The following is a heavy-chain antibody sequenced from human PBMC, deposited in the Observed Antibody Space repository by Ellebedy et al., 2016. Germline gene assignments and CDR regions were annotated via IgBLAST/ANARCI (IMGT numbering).Heavy chain of an antibody. J-gene: IGHJ4*02. CDR3: ATDRDFTTTACYTGELDY. V-gene: IGHV1-2*02. CDR2: INPNSGGT. CDR1: GYTFTGYC. D-gene: IGHD2-2*02. Sequence: ASVKVSXXASGYTFTGYCVHWVRQAPGQGLEWMGWINPNSGGTNYAQKFQGRVTMTRDTSITTAYMELSSLRSDDTAVYYCATDRDFTTTACYTGELDYWGQGTLVTVSS.